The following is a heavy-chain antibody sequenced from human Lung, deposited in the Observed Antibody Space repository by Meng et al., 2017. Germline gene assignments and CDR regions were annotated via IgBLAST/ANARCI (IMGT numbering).Heavy chain of an antibody. CDR1: GFSFTDAW. CDR2: IKSNSDGGTT. D-gene: IGHD6-13*01. J-gene: IGHJ4*02. Sequence: EGQVVEAGGGLVKPGGSLRLSGVASGFSFTDAWMSWVRQAPGKGLEWVGRIKSNSDGGTTDYAAPVKGRFTISRDDSKNTLYLQMNSLITEDTAVYFCATGAAAADHWGQGTLVTVSS. CDR3: ATGAAAADH. V-gene: IGHV3-15*01.